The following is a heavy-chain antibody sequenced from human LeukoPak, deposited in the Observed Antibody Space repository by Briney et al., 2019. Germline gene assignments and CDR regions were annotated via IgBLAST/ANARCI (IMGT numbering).Heavy chain of an antibody. CDR1: GFTFSNYW. V-gene: IGHV3-74*01. J-gene: IGHJ4*02. CDR2: INSDGSST. Sequence: GGSLRLSCAASGFTFSNYWMHWVRQAPGKGLVWVSRINSDGSSTTYADSVKGRFTISRDNAKNTLYLQMNSLRVGDTAIYYCARGGSCSGGNCKYTRKEIDYWGQGTLVTVSS. D-gene: IGHD2-15*01. CDR3: ARGGSCSGGNCKYTRKEIDY.